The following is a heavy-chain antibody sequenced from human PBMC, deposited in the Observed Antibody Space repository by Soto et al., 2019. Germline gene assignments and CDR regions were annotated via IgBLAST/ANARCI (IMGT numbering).Heavy chain of an antibody. CDR3: ATAWKSCGLFLWVTFGHLRSAGFDY. CDR2: FDPEDGET. CDR1: GYTLTELS. Sequence: TSVKVSCKVSGYTLTELSMHWVRQAPGKGLERMRGFDPEDGETIYAQKFQGRVTMTEDTSTDTAYMELSSLRSEDTAVYYCATAWKSCGLFLWVTFGHLRSAGFDYWGQGTLDTVSS. D-gene: IGHD6-19*01. V-gene: IGHV1-24*01. J-gene: IGHJ4*02.